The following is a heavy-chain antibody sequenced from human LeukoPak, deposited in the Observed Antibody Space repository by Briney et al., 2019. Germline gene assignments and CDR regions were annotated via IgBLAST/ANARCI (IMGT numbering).Heavy chain of an antibody. Sequence: SETLSLTCGVSGGSISSTNWWSWVRQPPGQGLEWIGEISLTGRTNYNPSLDGRVTMSLDESSNQLSLNQTSVTAADTAIYYCSTESGAFCPFGYWGQGTLVIVPS. V-gene: IGHV4-4*02. CDR1: GGSISSTNW. J-gene: IGHJ4*02. CDR2: ISLTGRT. CDR3: STESGAFCPFGY. D-gene: IGHD1-26*01.